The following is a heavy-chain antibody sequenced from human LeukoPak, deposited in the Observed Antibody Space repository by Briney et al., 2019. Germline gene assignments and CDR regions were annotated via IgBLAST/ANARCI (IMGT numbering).Heavy chain of an antibody. CDR2: IYPADSDT. J-gene: IGHJ4*02. CDR3: ARQSRDGSKTRGYYFDY. CDR1: GYIFTNYW. D-gene: IGHD3-10*01. V-gene: IGHV5-51*01. Sequence: PGESLKISCQSSGYIFTNYWIGWVCQMPGKGLDPMGTIYPADSDTTYSPSFQGQVTISADKSINTVYLQWSSLKASDTAMYYCARQSRDGSKTRGYYFDYWGQGTLVTVSS.